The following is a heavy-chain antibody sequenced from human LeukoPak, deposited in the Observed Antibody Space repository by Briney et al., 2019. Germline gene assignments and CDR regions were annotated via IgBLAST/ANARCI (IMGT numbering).Heavy chain of an antibody. Sequence: GGSLRLSCAASGFTFNNYGMHWVRQAPGKRLEWVAVISSDGTKKYYGDSVKGRFTISRDDSKNTLYLQMNSLRAEDTAVYYCARYGDHGNYFDCWGQGTLVTVSS. CDR1: GFTFNNYG. J-gene: IGHJ4*02. V-gene: IGHV3-30*03. CDR3: ARYGDHGNYFDC. CDR2: ISSDGTKK. D-gene: IGHD4-17*01.